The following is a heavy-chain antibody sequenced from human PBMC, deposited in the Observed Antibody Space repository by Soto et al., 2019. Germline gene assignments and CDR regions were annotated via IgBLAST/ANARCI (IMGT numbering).Heavy chain of an antibody. CDR1: GRTFSSYA. J-gene: IGHJ4*02. Sequence: AAVKGPCKASGRTFSSYAISWVRQAPGQGLEGMGGIIPIFFTANYAQKFQGRVTITADESTSTAYMELSSLRSEDTAVYYCARGHGYWGQGTLVTVSS. V-gene: IGHV1-69*13. CDR2: IIPIFFTA. CDR3: ARGHGY.